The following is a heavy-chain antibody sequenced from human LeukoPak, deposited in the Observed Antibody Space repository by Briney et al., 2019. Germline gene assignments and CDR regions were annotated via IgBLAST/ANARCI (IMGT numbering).Heavy chain of an antibody. D-gene: IGHD2-8*02. CDR1: GFTFSSYE. V-gene: IGHV3-48*03. CDR2: ISSSGSTI. J-gene: IGHJ6*03. CDR3: ARSYWSNYYYMDV. Sequence: GGSLRLSCAASGFTFSSYEMNWVRQAPGKGLEWVSYISSSGSTIYYADSVKGRFTISRDNAKNSLYLQMNSLGAEDTAVYYCARSYWSNYYYMDVWGKGTTVTVSS.